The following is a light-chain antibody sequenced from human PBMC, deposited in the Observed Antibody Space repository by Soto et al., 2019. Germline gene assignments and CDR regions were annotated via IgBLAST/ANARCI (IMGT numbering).Light chain of an antibody. CDR1: QGIDRW. J-gene: IGKJ4*01. Sequence: IQMTQSPSSVSASVGDRVTITCRASQGIDRWVAWYQQKAGKAPKLLIYAASNLQSGVTSRFSCSGSGTDFTLTISSLQPEDFATYYCQQEDTFPLTFGGGTKVEIK. CDR3: QQEDTFPLT. CDR2: AAS. V-gene: IGKV1-12*01.